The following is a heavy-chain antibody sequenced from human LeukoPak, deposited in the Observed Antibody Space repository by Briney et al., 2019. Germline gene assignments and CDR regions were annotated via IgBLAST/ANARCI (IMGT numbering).Heavy chain of an antibody. CDR3: ARAAAAMVTGWYFDL. CDR1: GYTFTGYY. CDR2: INPNSGGT. J-gene: IGHJ2*01. Sequence: ASVKVSCKASGYTFTGYYMHWVRQAPGQGLEWMGWINPNSGGTNYAQKFQGRVTMTRDTSISTAYMELSRLRSDDTAVYYCARAAAAMVTGWYFDLWGRGTLVTASS. V-gene: IGHV1-2*02. D-gene: IGHD5-18*01.